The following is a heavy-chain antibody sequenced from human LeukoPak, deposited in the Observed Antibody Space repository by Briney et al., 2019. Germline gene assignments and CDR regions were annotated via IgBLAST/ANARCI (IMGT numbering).Heavy chain of an antibody. V-gene: IGHV3-23*01. D-gene: IGHD3-10*01. CDR3: ATNAGSYYGSGSYHSF. CDR2: ISGRGGST. Sequence: GGSLRLSCVDSGCMFRSYAMSWVRQARGKGLEWVSAISGRGGSTYYEESVKGRFTISRDNSKNTLFLLMNSLRVEYSAVYYCATNAGSYYGSGSYHSFWGQGTLVTVSS. CDR1: GCMFRSYA. J-gene: IGHJ4*02.